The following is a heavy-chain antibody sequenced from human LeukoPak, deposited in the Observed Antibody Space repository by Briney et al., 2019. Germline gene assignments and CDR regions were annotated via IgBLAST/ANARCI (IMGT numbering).Heavy chain of an antibody. V-gene: IGHV3-23*01. CDR3: ARAKYCSSTSCQYYYGMDV. CDR2: ISDSGGTT. D-gene: IGHD2-2*01. CDR1: GITFSSFA. Sequence: PGGSLRLSCVVSGITFSSFAMSWVRQTPGKGPEWVSVISDSGGTTFYADSVKGRFTISRDNSKNTLYLQMNSLRAEDTAVYYCARAKYCSSTSCQYYYGMDVWGQGTTVTVSS. J-gene: IGHJ6*02.